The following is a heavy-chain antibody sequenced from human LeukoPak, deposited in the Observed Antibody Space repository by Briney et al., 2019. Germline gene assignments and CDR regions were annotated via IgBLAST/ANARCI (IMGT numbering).Heavy chain of an antibody. CDR1: GFTFSSHG. J-gene: IGHJ6*03. D-gene: IGHD5-18*01. Sequence: PGRSLRLSCAASGFTFSSHGMHWVRQAPGKGLEWVAVIWYGGSNKYYADSVKGRFTISRDNSKNTLYLQMNSLRAEDTAVYYCAKGSDSHYCYYYMDVWGKGTTVTVSS. CDR2: IWYGGSNK. CDR3: AKGSDSHYCYYYMDV. V-gene: IGHV3-33*06.